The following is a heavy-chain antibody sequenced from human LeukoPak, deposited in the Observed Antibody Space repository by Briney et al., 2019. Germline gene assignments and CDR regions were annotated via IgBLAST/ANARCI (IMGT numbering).Heavy chain of an antibody. CDR3: AREELDTDLDY. Sequence: SVKVSCKASGGTFSSYAISWVRQAPGQGLEWMGGIIPIFGTANYAQKFQGRVTMTTDTSTSTAYMELRSLRSDDTAVYYCAREELDTDLDYWGQGTLVTVSS. CDR1: GGTFSSYA. CDR2: IIPIFGTA. V-gene: IGHV1-69*05. J-gene: IGHJ4*02. D-gene: IGHD5-18*01.